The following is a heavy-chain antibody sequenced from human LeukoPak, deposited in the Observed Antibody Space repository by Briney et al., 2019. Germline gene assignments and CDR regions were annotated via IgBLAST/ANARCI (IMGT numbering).Heavy chain of an antibody. D-gene: IGHD3-9*01. CDR1: GGSFSGYY. CDR3: ARAYDILTNNWFDP. Sequence: SETLSLTCAVYGGSFSGYYWSWIRQSPGKGLEWIGEINHSGSTNYNPSLKSRVTISVETSTNQFSLKLSSVTAADTAVYYCARAYDILTNNWFDPWGQGTLVTVSS. J-gene: IGHJ5*02. CDR2: INHSGST. V-gene: IGHV4-34*01.